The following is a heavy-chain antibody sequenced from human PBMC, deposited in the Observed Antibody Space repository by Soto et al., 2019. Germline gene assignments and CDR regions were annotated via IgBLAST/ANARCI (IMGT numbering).Heavy chain of an antibody. CDR3: ARGRRIDTAMVTSDY. V-gene: IGHV3-21*01. Sequence: EVQLVESGGGLVKPGGSLRLSCAASGFTFSSYSMNWVRQAPGKGLEWVSSISSSSSYIYYADSVKGRFTISRDNAKNSLYLQMNSLRAEDTAVYYCARGRRIDTAMVTSDYWGQGTLVTVSS. CDR1: GFTFSSYS. D-gene: IGHD5-18*01. CDR2: ISSSSSYI. J-gene: IGHJ4*02.